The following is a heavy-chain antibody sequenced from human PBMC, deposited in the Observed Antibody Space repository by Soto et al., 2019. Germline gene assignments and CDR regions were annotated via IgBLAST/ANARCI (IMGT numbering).Heavy chain of an antibody. CDR2: VSHDGRNT. Sequence: VQLVESGGGVVQPGRSLRLSCAASGFTFSDYAMHWVRQAPGKGLEWVAVVSHDGRNTHYADSVKGRFTISRDSSKNTVSLEMTSVRAEDMGVYSCGKGGRQWLGTCDCNDWGQGALVTVSA. V-gene: IGHV3-30*18. CDR1: GFTFSDYA. D-gene: IGHD6-19*01. J-gene: IGHJ4*02. CDR3: GKGGRQWLGTCDCND.